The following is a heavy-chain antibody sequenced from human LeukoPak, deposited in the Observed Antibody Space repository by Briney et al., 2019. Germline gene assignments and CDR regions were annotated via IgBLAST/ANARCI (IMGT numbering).Heavy chain of an antibody. V-gene: IGHV3-30*04. D-gene: IGHD6-13*01. CDR2: ISNDGRNK. CDR1: GFTFSSYG. Sequence: GGSLRLSCAASGFTFSSYGVHWVRQAPGQGLEWVAVISNDGRNKNYADSVRGRFTNSRDNSKNGPHLQMNSLRPEDTAIYYCAREGFTSTWLYYYYYMDVWGKGTTVTVSS. J-gene: IGHJ6*03. CDR3: AREGFTSTWLYYYYYMDV.